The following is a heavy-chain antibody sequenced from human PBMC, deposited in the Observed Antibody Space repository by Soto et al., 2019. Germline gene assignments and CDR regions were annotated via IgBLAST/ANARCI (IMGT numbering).Heavy chain of an antibody. Sequence: GSLRLSCVGSGFSFSSYGMHWVRQAPGKGLEWVALIWYDGSNKYYADSVKGRFTISRHNSKNTLYLQMSSLRADDTAVYYCARAGGSTDYYYGMDVWGQGTTVTVSS. CDR3: ARAGGSTDYYYGMDV. V-gene: IGHV3-33*01. CDR2: IWYDGSNK. CDR1: GFSFSSYG. J-gene: IGHJ6*02.